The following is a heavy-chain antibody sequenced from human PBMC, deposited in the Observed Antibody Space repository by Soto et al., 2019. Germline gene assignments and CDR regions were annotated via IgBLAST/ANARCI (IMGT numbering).Heavy chain of an antibody. CDR1: GFTFSSYA. J-gene: IGHJ4*02. V-gene: IGHV3-23*01. Sequence: GSLRLSCAASGFTFSSYAMSWVRQAPGKGLEWVSAISGSGGSTYYADSVKGRFTISRDNSKNTLHLQMNSLRAEDTAVYYCAKDLYYYDSSGYYAPFDYWGQGTLVTVSS. CDR3: AKDLYYYDSSGYYAPFDY. D-gene: IGHD3-22*01. CDR2: ISGSGGST.